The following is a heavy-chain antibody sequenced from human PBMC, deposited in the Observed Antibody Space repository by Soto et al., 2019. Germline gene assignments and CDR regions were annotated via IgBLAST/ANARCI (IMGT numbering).Heavy chain of an antibody. CDR1: GFTFSSYT. CDR3: ARGNMVAKKSNGLDV. V-gene: IGHV3-64*02. J-gene: IGHJ6*02. D-gene: IGHD5-12*01. CDR2: IRDTGANT. Sequence: EVQLVESGEGLVQPGGSLRLSCAASGFTFSSYTMHWVRQAPGKGLEYVSAIRDTGANTYYGDSVKGRFTISRDNSKNTLYLQMGSLRPEDMAVYYCARGNMVAKKSNGLDVWGQGTTVTVSS.